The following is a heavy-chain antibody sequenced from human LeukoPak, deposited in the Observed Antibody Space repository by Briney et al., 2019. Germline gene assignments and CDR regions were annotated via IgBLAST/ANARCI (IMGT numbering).Heavy chain of an antibody. V-gene: IGHV4-38-2*02. J-gene: IGHJ5*02. CDR3: AREIRMVRGVILNWFDP. Sequence: SETLSLTCTVSGYSISSGYYWGWIRQPPGKGLEWIGSIYHSGSTYYNPSLKSRVTISVDTSKNQFSLKLSSVTAADTAVYYCAREIRMVRGVILNWFDPWGQGTLVTVSS. D-gene: IGHD3-10*01. CDR2: IYHSGST. CDR1: GYSISSGYY.